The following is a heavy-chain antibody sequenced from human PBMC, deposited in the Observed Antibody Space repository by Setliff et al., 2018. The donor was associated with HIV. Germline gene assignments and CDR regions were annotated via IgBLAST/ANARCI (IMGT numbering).Heavy chain of an antibody. V-gene: IGHV4-61*09. CDR1: AGSISSGSYY. J-gene: IGHJ4*02. D-gene: IGHD1-1*01. CDR3: ARLRGLNLEPFDY. Sequence: SETLSLTCTVSAGSISSGSYYWNWIRQPAGKGLEWIGHIYISGSTNYNPSLKSRVAISIDTSKDQFSLKLSPVTAADTAVYYCARLRGLNLEPFDYWGQGTLVTVSS. CDR2: IYISGST.